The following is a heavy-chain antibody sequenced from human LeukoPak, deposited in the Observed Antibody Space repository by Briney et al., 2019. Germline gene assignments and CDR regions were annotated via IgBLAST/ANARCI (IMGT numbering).Heavy chain of an antibody. V-gene: IGHV4-39*01. J-gene: IGHJ4*02. Sequence: PSETLSLTCTVSGGSISSSSYYWGWIRQPPGKGLEWIGSIYYSGSTYYNPSLKSRVTISVDTSKNQFSLKLSSVTAADTAVYYCARKNVDTAMAIDHWGQGTLVTVSS. CDR3: ARKNVDTAMAIDH. CDR2: IYYSGST. D-gene: IGHD5-18*01. CDR1: GGSISSSSYY.